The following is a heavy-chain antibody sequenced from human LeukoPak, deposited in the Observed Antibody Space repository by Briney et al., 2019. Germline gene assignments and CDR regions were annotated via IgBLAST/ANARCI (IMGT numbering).Heavy chain of an antibody. Sequence: GGSLRLSCAASGFTFSSYGMHWVRQAPGKGLEWVAFIRNDGSNKYYADSVKGRFTISRDNSKNTLYVQMNSLGAEDTAVYYCARNSLGTTFDLWGRGTLVTVSS. CDR2: IRNDGSNK. CDR3: ARNSLGTTFDL. V-gene: IGHV3-30*02. J-gene: IGHJ2*01. D-gene: IGHD1-7*01. CDR1: GFTFSSYG.